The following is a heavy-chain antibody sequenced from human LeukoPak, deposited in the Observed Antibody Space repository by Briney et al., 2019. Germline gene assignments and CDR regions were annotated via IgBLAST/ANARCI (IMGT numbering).Heavy chain of an antibody. V-gene: IGHV1-46*01. J-gene: IGHJ4*02. CDR1: GYTFTSYA. CDR2: INPSGGIT. Sequence: ASVKVSCKASGYTFTSYAMNWVRQAPGQGLEWMGIINPSGGITSYAQKFQGRVTMTRDMSTSTVYMELSSLRSEDTAVYYCARSVGATGDYWGQGTLVTVSS. CDR3: ARSVGATGDY. D-gene: IGHD1-26*01.